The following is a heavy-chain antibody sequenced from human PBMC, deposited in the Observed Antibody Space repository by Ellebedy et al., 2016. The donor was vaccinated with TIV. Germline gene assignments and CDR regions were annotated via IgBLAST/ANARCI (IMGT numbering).Heavy chain of an antibody. V-gene: IGHV4-39*01. J-gene: IGHJ2*01. CDR2: VYYSGNT. Sequence: SETLSLTCTVSGGSLSSYPYYWGWIRQSPGKGLEWIGTVYYSGNTYYNPSLKSRVTISVDTSINRFSLELNSVTAADTAVYYCARSLMIFSFDKCYFDFWGRGTLVTVSS. CDR3: ARSLMIFSFDKCYFDF. CDR1: GGSLSSYPYY. D-gene: IGHD3/OR15-3a*01.